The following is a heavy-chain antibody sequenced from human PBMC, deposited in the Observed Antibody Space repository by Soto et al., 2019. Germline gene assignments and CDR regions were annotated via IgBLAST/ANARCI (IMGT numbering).Heavy chain of an antibody. V-gene: IGHV3-11*01. D-gene: IGHD1-26*01. J-gene: IGHJ4*02. CDR2: ISDSGSLT. CDR1: GFTFSPYY. CDR3: ARALVLGVGALSQ. Sequence: QVQLVESGGGLVKPEGSLRLSCAASGFTFSPYYMSWIRQAPGKGLEWVSYISDSGSLTHYGDSVKGRFTISRDNAKASLYLQMDSLRAEDTAIYYCARALVLGVGALSQWGQGTLVTVSS.